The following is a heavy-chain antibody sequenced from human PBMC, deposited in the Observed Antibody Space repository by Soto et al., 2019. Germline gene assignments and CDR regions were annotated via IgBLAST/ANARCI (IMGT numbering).Heavy chain of an antibody. CDR2: IDSSGRNG. V-gene: IGHV3-21*01. CDR3: ARDESAGSSTSN. Sequence: EVPLMESGGGLVKPGGSLRLSCAASGVGFSTYGMNWLRQTPGKGPEWVSSIDSSGRNGYYADSVEGRFTTSRDNAKNSLYLQMNSLRVEDTALYFCARDESAGSSTSNWGQGTLVTVSS. D-gene: IGHD2-2*01. CDR1: GVGFSTYG. J-gene: IGHJ4*02.